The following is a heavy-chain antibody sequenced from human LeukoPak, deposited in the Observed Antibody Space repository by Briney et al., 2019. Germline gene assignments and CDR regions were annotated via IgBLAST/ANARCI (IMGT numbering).Heavy chain of an antibody. D-gene: IGHD4-11*01. CDR2: IKQDGSEK. V-gene: IGHV3-7*03. J-gene: IGHJ4*02. CDR1: GFTFSSYW. CDR3: GKQGGYSPPDY. Sequence: GGSLRLSCAASGFTFSSYWMSWVRQAPGKGLEWLANIKQDGSEKYYVDSVKGRFTISRDNAKNSLYLQMNSLRAEDTAVYYRGKQGGYSPPDYWGQGTLVTVSS.